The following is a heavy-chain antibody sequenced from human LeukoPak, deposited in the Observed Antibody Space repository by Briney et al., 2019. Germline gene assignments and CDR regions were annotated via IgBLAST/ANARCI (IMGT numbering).Heavy chain of an antibody. Sequence: SETLSLTCTVSGGSISSSSYYWAWIRQPPGTGLEWIGEIYHSGSTNYNPSLKSRVTISVDKSKNQFSLKLSSVTAADTAVYYCARGAIAADDYYYMDVWGKGTTVTISS. CDR3: ARGAIAADDYYYMDV. V-gene: IGHV4-39*07. J-gene: IGHJ6*03. CDR1: GGSISSSSYY. D-gene: IGHD6-13*01. CDR2: IYHSGST.